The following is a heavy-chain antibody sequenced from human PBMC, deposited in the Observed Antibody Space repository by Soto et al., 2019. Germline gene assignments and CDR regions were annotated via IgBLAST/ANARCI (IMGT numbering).Heavy chain of an antibody. J-gene: IGHJ4*02. CDR3: AKDYGDSSPSPDY. CDR2: ISYDGSNK. V-gene: IGHV3-30*18. D-gene: IGHD3-22*01. CDR1: GFTFSSYG. Sequence: PGGSLRLSCAASGFTFSSYGMHWVRQAPGKGLEWVAVISYDGSNKYYADSVKGRFTISRDNSKNTLYLQMNSLRAEDTAVYYCAKDYGDSSPSPDYWGQGALVTVSS.